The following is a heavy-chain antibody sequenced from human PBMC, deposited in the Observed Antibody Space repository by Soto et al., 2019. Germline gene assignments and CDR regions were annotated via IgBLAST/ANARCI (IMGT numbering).Heavy chain of an antibody. CDR1: CGSISSSNW. J-gene: IGHJ3*02. CDR2: IYHSGST. Sequence: TLSLTCAVSCGSISSSNWWSWVRQPPGKGLEWIGEIYHSGSTNYNPSLKSRVTISVDKSKNQFSLKLSSVTAADTAVYYCARDLGGQMRAFDIWDQGTMVTVSS. D-gene: IGHD3-16*01. CDR3: ARDLGGQMRAFDI. V-gene: IGHV4-4*02.